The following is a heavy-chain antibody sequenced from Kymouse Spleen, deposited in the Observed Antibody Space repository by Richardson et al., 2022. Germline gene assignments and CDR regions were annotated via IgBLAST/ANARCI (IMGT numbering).Heavy chain of an antibody. D-gene: IGHD3-10*01. CDR2: IRSKANSYAT. CDR3: TRHYYGSGSGCMDV. CDR1: GFTFSGSA. Sequence: EVQLVESGGGLVQPGGSLKLSCAASGFTFSGSAMHWVRQASGKGLEWVGRIRSKANSYATAYAASVKGRFTISRDDSKNTAYLQMNSLKTEDTAVYYCTRHYYGSGSGCMDVWGQGTTVTVSS. V-gene: IGHV3-73*02. J-gene: IGHJ6*02.